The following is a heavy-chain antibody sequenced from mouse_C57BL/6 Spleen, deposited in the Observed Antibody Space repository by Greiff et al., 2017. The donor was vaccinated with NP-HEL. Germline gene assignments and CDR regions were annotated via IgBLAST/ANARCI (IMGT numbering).Heavy chain of an antibody. CDR3: ARRMEDYAMDD. CDR1: GYTFTSYG. V-gene: IGHV1-81*01. J-gene: IGHJ4*01. CDR2: IYPRSGNT. Sequence: QVQLQQSGAELARPGASVKLSCKASGYTFTSYGISWVKQRPGQGLEWIGEIYPRSGNTYYNEKFKGKATLTADKSSSTAYMELRSLTSEDSAVYFCARRMEDYAMDDWGKGTSVTVSS.